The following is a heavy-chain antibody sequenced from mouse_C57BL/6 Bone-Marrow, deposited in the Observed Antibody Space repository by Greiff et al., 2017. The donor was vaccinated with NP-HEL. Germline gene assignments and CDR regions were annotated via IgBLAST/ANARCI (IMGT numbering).Heavy chain of an antibody. Sequence: DVHLVESGGGLVKPGGSLKLSCAASGFTFSSYAMSWVRQTPEKRLEWVATISDGGSYTYYPDNVKGRFTISRDNAKNNLYLQMSHLKSEDTAMYYCARDGYDDGYFDYWGQGTTLTVSS. CDR3: ARDGYDDGYFDY. CDR1: GFTFSSYA. CDR2: ISDGGSYT. V-gene: IGHV5-4*01. D-gene: IGHD2-2*01. J-gene: IGHJ2*01.